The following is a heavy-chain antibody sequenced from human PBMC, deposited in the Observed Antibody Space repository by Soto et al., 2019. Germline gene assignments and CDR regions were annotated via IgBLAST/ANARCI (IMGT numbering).Heavy chain of an antibody. CDR2: IWYDGSNE. CDR1: GFIFSDFV. D-gene: IGHD6-19*01. V-gene: IGHV3-33*01. J-gene: IGHJ6*02. Sequence: GGSLRLSCAASGFIFSDFVMHWVRQAPGKGLEWVAVIWYDGSNEYYADSVKGRFTISKDNSKNTLYLQMNSLRAEDTAVYYCARDDIPGIAVAKYGMDVWGQGTTVTVSS. CDR3: ARDDIPGIAVAKYGMDV.